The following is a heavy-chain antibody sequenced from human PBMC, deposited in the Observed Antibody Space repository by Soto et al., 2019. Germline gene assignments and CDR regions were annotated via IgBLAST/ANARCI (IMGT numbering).Heavy chain of an antibody. Sequence: SVKVSCKASGVTFSRQDMRWVRQAPGQGLEWMGGIIPIFGTPQYAEKFQDRLTITADESTRTAYMELSSLTSEDTAMYYCATNGGTDGYNFDYWGQGTLVTVSS. J-gene: IGHJ4*02. CDR1: GVTFSRQD. V-gene: IGHV1-69*13. CDR3: ATNGGTDGYNFDY. D-gene: IGHD5-12*01. CDR2: IIPIFGTP.